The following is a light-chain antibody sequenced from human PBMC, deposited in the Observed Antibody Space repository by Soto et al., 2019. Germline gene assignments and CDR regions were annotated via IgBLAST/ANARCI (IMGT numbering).Light chain of an antibody. J-gene: IGKJ1*01. CDR2: DAS. CDR1: QSVSSY. CDR3: QQRSYCTPTWT. Sequence: EIVLTQSPATLSLSPGERATLSCRASQSVSSYLAWYQQKPGQAPRLLIYDASNRATGIPARFSGSGSGTDFTLTISSLEPEDFFVYNCQQRSYCTPTWTSVQVSKV. V-gene: IGKV3-11*01.